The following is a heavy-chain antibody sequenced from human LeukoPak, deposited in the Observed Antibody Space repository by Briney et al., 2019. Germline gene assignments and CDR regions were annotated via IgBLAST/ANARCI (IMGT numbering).Heavy chain of an antibody. CDR2: ISGSGGNT. J-gene: IGHJ4*02. CDR1: GFTFNSYA. D-gene: IGHD4-17*01. CDR3: AKDVDYGDYVVY. Sequence: GGSLRLSCAASGFTFNSYAMSWVRQAPGKGLEWVSAISGSGGNTYYADSVKGRFTISRDNSKNTLYLQMNSLRAEDTAIYYCAKDVDYGDYVVYWGQGTLVTVSS. V-gene: IGHV3-23*01.